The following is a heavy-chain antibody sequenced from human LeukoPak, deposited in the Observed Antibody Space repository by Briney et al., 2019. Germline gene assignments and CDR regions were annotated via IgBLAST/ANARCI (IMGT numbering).Heavy chain of an antibody. V-gene: IGHV3-30*02. CDR2: IQSNGRNK. D-gene: IGHD4-17*01. J-gene: IGHJ4*02. CDR3: ASGSTTVTNLQAY. Sequence: GGSLRLSCAASGFIFSSDDMHWVRQAPGKGLEWVAGIQSNGRNKYYVDSVKGRFAISRDNSKNTLYLQMNSLRAEDTAVYYCASGSTTVTNLQAYWGQGTLVTVSS. CDR1: GFIFSSDD.